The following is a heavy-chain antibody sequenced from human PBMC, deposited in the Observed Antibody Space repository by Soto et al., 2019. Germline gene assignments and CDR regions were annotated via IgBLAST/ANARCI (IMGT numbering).Heavy chain of an antibody. D-gene: IGHD1-26*01. CDR2: IYYSGST. CDR3: ARALVGATDYFDY. Sequence: PSETLSLTCTVSGGSISSYYWSWIRQPPGKGLEWIGYIYYSGSTNYNPSLKSRVTISVDTSKNQFSLKLSSVTAADTAVYYCARALVGATDYFDYWGQGTLVTVS. J-gene: IGHJ4*02. V-gene: IGHV4-59*01. CDR1: GGSISSYY.